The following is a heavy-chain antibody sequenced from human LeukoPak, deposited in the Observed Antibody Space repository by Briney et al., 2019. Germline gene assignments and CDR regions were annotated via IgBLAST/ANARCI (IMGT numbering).Heavy chain of an antibody. V-gene: IGHV4-59*08. CDR3: ARQVISGSYYPFDY. CDR1: GGSISSYY. D-gene: IGHD1-26*01. J-gene: IGHJ4*02. CDR2: IYYSGST. Sequence: SETLSLTCTVSGGSISSYYWSWFRQPPGKGLEWIGYIYYSGSTNYNPSLKSRVTISVDTSKNQFSLKLSSATAADTAVYYCARQVISGSYYPFDYWGQGTLVTVSS.